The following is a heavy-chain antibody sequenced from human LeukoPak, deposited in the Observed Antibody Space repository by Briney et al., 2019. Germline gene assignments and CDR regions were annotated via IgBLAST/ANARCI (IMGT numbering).Heavy chain of an antibody. D-gene: IGHD2-21*02. V-gene: IGHV3-53*01. CDR1: GFTVSSNY. J-gene: IGHJ4*02. Sequence: PGGSLRLSCAASGFTVSSNYMSWVRQAPGKGLEWVSVIYSGGRTYYADSGKGRFTISRDNSKHTLYLKMNSLRAEDTAVYYCAGTPCGGDCYSEYWGQGTQVTVSS. CDR3: AGTPCGGDCYSEY. CDR2: IYSGGRT.